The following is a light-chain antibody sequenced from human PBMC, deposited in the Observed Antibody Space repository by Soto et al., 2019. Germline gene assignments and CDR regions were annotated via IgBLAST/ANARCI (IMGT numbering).Light chain of an antibody. CDR2: GAS. J-gene: IGKJ1*01. Sequence: EIVMTQSPATLSVSPGERAPPSCRASQSVSSNLAWYQQKPGQAPRLLIYGASTRATGIPARFSGSGSGTEFTLTISSLQSEDFAVYYCQQYNNWPRGTFGQGTKVDIK. CDR3: QQYNNWPRGT. V-gene: IGKV3-15*01. CDR1: QSVSSN.